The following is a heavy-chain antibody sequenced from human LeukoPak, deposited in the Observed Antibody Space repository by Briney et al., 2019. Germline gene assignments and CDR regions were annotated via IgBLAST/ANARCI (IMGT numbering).Heavy chain of an antibody. CDR3: ARVSGELDDY. CDR1: GYTFTSYA. D-gene: IGHD3-10*01. J-gene: IGHJ4*02. V-gene: IGHV1-18*01. Sequence: ASVKVSCKASGYTFTSYAMNWVRQAPGQGLEWMGWINPNSGGTNYAQKLQGRVTMTTDTSTSTAYMELRSLRSDDTAVYYCARVSGELDDYWGQGTLVTVSS. CDR2: INPNSGGT.